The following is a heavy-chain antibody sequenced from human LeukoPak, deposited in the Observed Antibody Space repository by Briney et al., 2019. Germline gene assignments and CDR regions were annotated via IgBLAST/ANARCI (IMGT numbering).Heavy chain of an antibody. CDR2: IRYDGSIR. Sequence: GGSLRLSCAAPGFTFSTYVMDSGRQARGKVQGWVAFIRYDGSIRYYADSVKRRFTISRDNSQNSLYLQMNSLRPEGTGVYYCEKDRSGYAPDSWGQGTLVTVSS. J-gene: IGHJ4*02. CDR3: EKDRSGYAPDS. V-gene: IGHV3-30*02. D-gene: IGHD5-12*01. CDR1: GFTFSTYV.